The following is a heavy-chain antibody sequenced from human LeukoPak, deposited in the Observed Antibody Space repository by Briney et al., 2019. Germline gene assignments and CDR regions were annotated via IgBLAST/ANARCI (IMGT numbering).Heavy chain of an antibody. D-gene: IGHD6-19*01. CDR2: INGGNGNT. V-gene: IGHV1-3*01. CDR3: ARAGGIAVAGGDHYFDY. J-gene: IGHJ4*02. Sequence: WASVKVSCKASGYSFTNYAIHWVRQAPGQRLEWMGWINGGNGNTKYSQKFQDRVTIFRDTSATTAYMELSSLKSEDTAVYFCARAGGIAVAGGDHYFDYWGQGTLVTVSS. CDR1: GYSFTNYA.